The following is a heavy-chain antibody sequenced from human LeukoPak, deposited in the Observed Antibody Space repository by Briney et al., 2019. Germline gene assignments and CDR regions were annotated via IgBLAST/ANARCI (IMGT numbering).Heavy chain of an antibody. CDR2: IFHTGNT. V-gene: IGHV4-30-2*01. J-gene: IGHJ4*02. Sequence: SETLSLTCTVSGDSISSGGYFWSWVRQPPGKGLEWIGYIFHTGNTYYNPSLKSRVTISVDRSKNQFSLKLNSATAADTAVYYCARAVPHSYHGEEGGFDYWGQGTLVTVSS. CDR1: GDSISSGGYF. CDR3: ARAVPHSYHGEEGGFDY. D-gene: IGHD4-17*01.